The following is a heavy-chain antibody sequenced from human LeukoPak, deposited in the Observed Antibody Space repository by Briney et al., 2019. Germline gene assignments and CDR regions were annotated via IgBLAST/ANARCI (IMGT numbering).Heavy chain of an antibody. Sequence: ASETLSLTCTVSGGSISSYYWSWIRQPPGKGLEWIGYIYYSGSTNYNPSLKSRVTISVDTSKNQFSLKLSSVTAADTAVYYCARGSRGSSSWWNWFDPWGQGTLVTVSS. J-gene: IGHJ5*02. V-gene: IGHV4-59*08. CDR1: GGSISSYY. D-gene: IGHD6-13*01. CDR2: IYYSGST. CDR3: ARGSRGSSSWWNWFDP.